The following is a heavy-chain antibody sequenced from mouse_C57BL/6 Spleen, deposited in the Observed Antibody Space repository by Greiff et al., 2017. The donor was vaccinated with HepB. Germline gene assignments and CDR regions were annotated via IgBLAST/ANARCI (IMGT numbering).Heavy chain of an antibody. CDR2: IDPSDSYT. V-gene: IGHV1-50*01. CDR1: GYTFTSYW. CDR3: ARWDSNYRYFDV. J-gene: IGHJ1*03. D-gene: IGHD2-5*01. Sequence: QVQLQQPGAELVKPGASVKLSCKASGYTFTSYWMQWVKQRPGQGLEWIGEIDPSDSYTNYNQKFKGKATLTVDTSSSTAYMQLSSLTSEDSAVYYCARWDSNYRYFDVWGTGTTVTVSS.